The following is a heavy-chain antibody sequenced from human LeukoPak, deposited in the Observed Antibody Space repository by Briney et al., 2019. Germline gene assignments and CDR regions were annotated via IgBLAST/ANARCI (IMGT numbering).Heavy chain of an antibody. CDR2: INRDGSST. V-gene: IGHV3-74*01. D-gene: IGHD6-13*01. Sequence: RGSPILSCAASGFTFSSYWMHWVRQAPGKGLVWVSRINRDGSSTSYADSVKGRFTISRDNAKNTLYLQMNSLRAEDTAVYYCARDREQQPTYDYWGRGTLVSVSS. J-gene: IGHJ4*02. CDR3: ARDREQQPTYDY. CDR1: GFTFSSYW.